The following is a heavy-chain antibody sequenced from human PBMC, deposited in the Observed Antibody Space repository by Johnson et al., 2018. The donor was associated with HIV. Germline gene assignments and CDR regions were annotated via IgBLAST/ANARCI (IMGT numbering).Heavy chain of an antibody. CDR1: GFTFDDYG. J-gene: IGHJ3*02. V-gene: IGHV3-9*01. CDR2: ISWNSGSI. Sequence: VQLVESGGGVVRPGGSLRLSCAASGFTFDDYGMHWVRQAPGKGLEWVSGISWNSGSIGYADSVKGRFTISRDNAKNSLYLQMNSLRAEDTALYYCAKGWIVGATKGEVDAFDIWGQGTMVTVSS. CDR3: AKGWIVGATKGEVDAFDI. D-gene: IGHD1-26*01.